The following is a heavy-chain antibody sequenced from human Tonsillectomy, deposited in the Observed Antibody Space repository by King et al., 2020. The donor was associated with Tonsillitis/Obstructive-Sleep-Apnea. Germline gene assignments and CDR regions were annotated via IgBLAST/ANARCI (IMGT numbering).Heavy chain of an antibody. CDR2: XXYDGSXK. V-gene: IGHV3-30*04. CDR3: ARDYGSWFGELGWFDP. Sequence: VQLVESGGGVVQPGRSLRLSCAASGFTFSSYAMHWVRQAPGKGLEWVAVXXYDGSXKYXXDSVKGRFTISRDNSKNTLYLQMNSLRAEDTAVYYCARDYGSWFGELGWFDPWGQGTLVTVSS. CDR1: GFTFSSYA. D-gene: IGHD3-10*01. J-gene: IGHJ5*02.